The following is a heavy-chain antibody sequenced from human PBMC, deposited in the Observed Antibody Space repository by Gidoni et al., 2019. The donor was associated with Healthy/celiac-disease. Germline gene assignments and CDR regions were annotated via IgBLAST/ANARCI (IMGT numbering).Heavy chain of an antibody. CDR2: IKQDRSEK. CDR3: ARIRVIVVVPAATRNGLRYFDY. J-gene: IGHJ4*02. D-gene: IGHD2-2*01. V-gene: IGHV3-7*03. CDR1: GFTFSSYW. Sequence: EVQLVESGGGLVQPGGSLRLSCAASGFTFSSYWMSWVSLAPGKGLEWVAKIKQDRSEKYYVDSVKGRFTISRDNAKNSLYLQMNSLRAEDTAVYYCARIRVIVVVPAATRNGLRYFDYWGQGTLVTVSS.